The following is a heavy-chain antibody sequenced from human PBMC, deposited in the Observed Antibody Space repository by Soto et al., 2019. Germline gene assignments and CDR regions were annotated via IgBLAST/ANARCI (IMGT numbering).Heavy chain of an antibody. CDR1: GFSFSSYA. CDR2: VGGGGGTT. D-gene: IGHD3-3*01. CDR3: TKSQGPVGTATRYTVPSSIFSFDL. Sequence: PGGSLRLSCTASGFSFSSYAMSWVRQAPGGGLEWVSFVGGGGGTTFSADSVKGRFTISRDNSKNTVYLQMSSLRPEDTAIYYCTKSQGPVGTATRYTVPSSIFSFDLWGQGTQFPDSS. V-gene: IGHV3-23*01. J-gene: IGHJ4*02.